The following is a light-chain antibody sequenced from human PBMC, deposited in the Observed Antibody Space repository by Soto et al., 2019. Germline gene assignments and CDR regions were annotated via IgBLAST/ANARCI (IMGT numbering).Light chain of an antibody. CDR3: QQYNSMLS. J-gene: IGKJ4*02. CDR2: DAS. V-gene: IGKV1-33*01. Sequence: DIQMTQSPSSLSASEGDRVTITCQSSHDVSRNLNWFQQKPGEAPQLLIYDASNLEGGVPSRFSGSGSGKDFTLTISSLQPEDVATYYCQQYNSMLSLGGGTELEIK. CDR1: HDVSRN.